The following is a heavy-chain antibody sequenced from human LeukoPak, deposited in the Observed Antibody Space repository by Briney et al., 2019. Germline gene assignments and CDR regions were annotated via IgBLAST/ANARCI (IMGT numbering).Heavy chain of an antibody. CDR1: GFTFSDHY. CDR2: MSVSGLTT. J-gene: IGHJ4*02. Sequence: GGSLRLSCAASGFTFSDHYMTWIPQAPGKGLEWIAYMSVSGLTTYYADSVEGRFTISRDNAKSSLYLQMDDLWGEDTAVYHCAGGAIKTRRCFDYWGQGTLGTVSS. D-gene: IGHD6-6*01. CDR3: AGGAIKTRRCFDY. V-gene: IGHV3-11*04.